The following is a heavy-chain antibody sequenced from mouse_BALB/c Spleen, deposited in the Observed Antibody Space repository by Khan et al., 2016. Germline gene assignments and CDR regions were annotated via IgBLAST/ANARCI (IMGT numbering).Heavy chain of an antibody. CDR2: VIPSNAYT. J-gene: IGHJ2*01. D-gene: IGHD2-3*01. Sequence: QIQLVQSGAELARPGASVRMSCKASGYTFTSYTMHWVKQGPGQGLEWIGYVIPSNAYTNYNQKFKDKATLTADKSSSTAYMQLSSLTSEDSAVYYCTGVGWLLGYFDYWGQGTTLTVSS. CDR3: TGVGWLLGYFDY. V-gene: IGHV1-4*01. CDR1: GYTFTSYT.